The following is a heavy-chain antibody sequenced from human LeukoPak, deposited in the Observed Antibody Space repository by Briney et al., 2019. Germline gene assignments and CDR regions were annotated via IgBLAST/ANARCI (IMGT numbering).Heavy chain of an antibody. V-gene: IGHV3-74*03. D-gene: IGHD1-26*01. CDR2: INTDGTNT. J-gene: IGHJ4*02. Sequence: GGSLRLSCAASGFTFSIYWMHWVRQVPGKGLVWVSRINTDGTNTTYADSVKGRFTMSRDNAKSRLYLLMNSLRAEDTAVYYCARGYSGTYRVDYWGQGTLVTVSS. CDR3: ARGYSGTYRVDY. CDR1: GFTFSIYW.